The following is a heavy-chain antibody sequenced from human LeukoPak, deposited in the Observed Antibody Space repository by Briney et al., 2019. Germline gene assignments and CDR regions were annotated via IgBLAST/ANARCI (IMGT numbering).Heavy chain of an antibody. V-gene: IGHV3-30*02. Sequence: GGTLRLSCAASGFTFSSYGMHWVRQAPGKGLEWVAFIRYDGYNKYYADSVKGRFTISRDNSKNTLYLQMNSLRAEDSAVYFCAKDRLRWFGESRDPYFDYWGQGTLVTVSS. D-gene: IGHD3-10*01. CDR1: GFTFSSYG. CDR2: IRYDGYNK. J-gene: IGHJ4*02. CDR3: AKDRLRWFGESRDPYFDY.